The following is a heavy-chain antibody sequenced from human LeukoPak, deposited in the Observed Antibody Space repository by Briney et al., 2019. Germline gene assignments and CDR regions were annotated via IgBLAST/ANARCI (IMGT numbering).Heavy chain of an antibody. CDR3: AKDPFWAARFYYYYGMDV. CDR1: GFTFSSYA. CDR2: ISGSGGST. D-gene: IGHD6-6*01. Sequence: GGSLRLSCAASGFTFSSYAMSWVRQAPGKGLEWVSAISGSGGSTYYADSVKGRFTITRDNSKNTLYLQMNSLRAEDTAVYYCAKDPFWAARFYYYYGMDVWGQGTTVTVSS. J-gene: IGHJ6*02. V-gene: IGHV3-23*01.